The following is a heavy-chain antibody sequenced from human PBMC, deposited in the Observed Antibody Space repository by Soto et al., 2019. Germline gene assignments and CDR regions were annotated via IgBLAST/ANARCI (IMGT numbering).Heavy chain of an antibody. Sequence: SETLSLTCTVTGGAISGYYWTWIRQSDGEGLEWIGRIYSSGGTNYNPSLKSRVTISLDTSMNYFSLRLSSVTAADTAVYYCARGQRFSDWFDPWGQGTLVTVSS. CDR1: GGAISGYY. CDR2: IYSSGGT. CDR3: ARGQRFSDWFDP. D-gene: IGHD3-3*01. J-gene: IGHJ5*02. V-gene: IGHV4-4*07.